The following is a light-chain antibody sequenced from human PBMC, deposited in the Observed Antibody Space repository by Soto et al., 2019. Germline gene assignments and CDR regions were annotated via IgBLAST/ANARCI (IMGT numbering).Light chain of an antibody. CDR2: GAS. CDR1: QSVSSS. Sequence: EVVMTQSPATLSVSPGERATLSCRASQSVSSSLAWYQQKPGQAPRLLIYGASTRATGIPAWFSGSGSGTEFTLTISSLQPEDFATYYCQQLNSYPLTFGGGTKVDIK. J-gene: IGKJ4*01. V-gene: IGKV3-15*01. CDR3: QQLNSYPLT.